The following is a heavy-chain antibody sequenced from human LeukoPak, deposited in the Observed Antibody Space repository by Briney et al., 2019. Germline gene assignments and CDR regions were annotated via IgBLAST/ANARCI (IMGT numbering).Heavy chain of an antibody. CDR1: GGSISSGGYY. V-gene: IGHV4-30-2*01. J-gene: IGHJ5*02. Sequence: PSETLSLTCTVSGGSISSGGYYWSWIRQPPGKGLEWIGYIYHSGSTYYNPSLKSRVTISVDKSKNQFSLKLSSVTAADTAVYYCARERYSSSWEEGMTHRWFDPWGQGTLVTVSS. D-gene: IGHD6-13*01. CDR2: IYHSGST. CDR3: ARERYSSSWEEGMTHRWFDP.